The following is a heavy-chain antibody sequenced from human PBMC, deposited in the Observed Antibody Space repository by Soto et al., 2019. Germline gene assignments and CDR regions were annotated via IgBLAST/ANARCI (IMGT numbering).Heavy chain of an antibody. CDR2: INHSGST. CDR3: ARVTGRYYYGMDV. J-gene: IGHJ6*02. Sequence: PSETLSLTCAVYGGSFIGYYWSWIRQPPGKGLEWIGEINHSGSTNYNPSLKSRVTISVDTSKNQFSLKLSSVTAADTAVYYCARVTGRYYYGMDVWGQGTTVTVSS. V-gene: IGHV4-34*01. CDR1: GGSFIGYY.